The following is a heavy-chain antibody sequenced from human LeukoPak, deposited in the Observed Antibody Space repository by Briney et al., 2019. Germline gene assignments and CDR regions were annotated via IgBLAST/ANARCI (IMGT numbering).Heavy chain of an antibody. V-gene: IGHV3-23*01. J-gene: IGHJ4*02. Sequence: QPGGSLRLSCAASGFTFSIYATSWVRQAPGKGLQWVSSITSRGESTWYVDSVKGRFTITRDNSENTLYLQMHSLRAEDTAVYYCARDRPNYYGSDGHYYRRDGDYWGRGTLVSVSS. CDR2: ITSRGEST. D-gene: IGHD3-22*01. CDR3: ARDRPNYYGSDGHYYRRDGDY. CDR1: GFTFSIYA.